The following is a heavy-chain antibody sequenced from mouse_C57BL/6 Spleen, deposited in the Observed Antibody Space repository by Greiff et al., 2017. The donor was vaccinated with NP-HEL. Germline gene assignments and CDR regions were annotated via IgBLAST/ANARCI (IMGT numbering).Heavy chain of an antibody. CDR1: GFTFSSYG. V-gene: IGHV5-6*01. CDR3: ASPRQDRSRYGFAH. CDR2: ISSGGRYT. D-gene: IGHD3-2*02. J-gene: IGHJ3*01. Sequence: VQLKESGGDLVKPGGSLKLSCAASGFTFSSYGLSWVRQTPDKRLEWVATISSGGRYTYYPDSVKGRFSISRANAKNTLYLQMSSLKSEDPAMHYCASPRQDRSRYGFAHWGKGTLLTVSA.